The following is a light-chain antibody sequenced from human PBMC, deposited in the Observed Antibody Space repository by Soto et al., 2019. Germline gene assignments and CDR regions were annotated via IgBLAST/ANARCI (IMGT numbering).Light chain of an antibody. CDR2: GAS. CDR3: QQYNNWPLT. CDR1: QSVSIS. J-gene: IGKJ3*01. V-gene: IGKV3-15*01. Sequence: EIVMTQSPATLSVSPGERATLSCRASQSVSISLARYQQKPGQAPRLLIYGASTRATGIPARFSGSGSGTKFTLTISSLQSEDFAVYYCQQYNNWPLTFGPGTKVDIK.